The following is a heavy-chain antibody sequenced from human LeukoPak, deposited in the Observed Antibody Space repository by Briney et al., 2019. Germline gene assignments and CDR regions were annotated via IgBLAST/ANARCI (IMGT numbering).Heavy chain of an antibody. J-gene: IGHJ3*02. CDR3: ARSDGYGLVGI. Sequence: SETLSLTCTVSDGSISSSGFYWGWIRQPPGKTLEWIGSIYSSGSTYYNPSLKSRVIIMIDTPKNHFSLTLSSVTAADTAVYYCARSDGYGLVGIWGQGTMVTVSS. D-gene: IGHD5-18*01. CDR2: IYSSGST. CDR1: DGSISSSGFY. V-gene: IGHV4-39*07.